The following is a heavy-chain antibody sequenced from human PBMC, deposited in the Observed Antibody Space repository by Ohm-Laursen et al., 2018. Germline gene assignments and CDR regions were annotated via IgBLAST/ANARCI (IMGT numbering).Heavy chain of an antibody. CDR2: IKQDGSEK. CDR3: ARFEARMVRGIIPRYYYYGMDV. Sequence: SLRLSCAASGLTFSTDWMTWVRQAPGKGLEWVANIKQDGSEKYYVDSVKGRFTISRDNAKNSLYLQMSNLRAEDTAVYYCARFEARMVRGIIPRYYYYGMDVWGQGTTVAVSS. J-gene: IGHJ6*02. V-gene: IGHV3-7*01. D-gene: IGHD3-10*01. CDR1: GLTFSTDW.